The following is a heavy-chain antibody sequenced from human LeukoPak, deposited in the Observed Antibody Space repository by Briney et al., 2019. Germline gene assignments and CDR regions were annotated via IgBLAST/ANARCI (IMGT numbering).Heavy chain of an antibody. J-gene: IGHJ4*02. CDR1: GYSFTGYY. V-gene: IGHV1-2*02. CDR2: INPYSGDT. Sequence: ASVKVSCKAPGYSFTGYYIHWVRQAPGQGLAWMGWINPYSGDTTYAQKLQGRLTLTRDTSISTAYMEVSRLKSDDTAVYYCARTNGGYEYNWGQGTRVIVSS. CDR3: ARTNGGYEYN. D-gene: IGHD5-12*01.